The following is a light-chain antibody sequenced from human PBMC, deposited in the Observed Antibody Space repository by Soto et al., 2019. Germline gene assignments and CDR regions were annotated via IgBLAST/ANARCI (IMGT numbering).Light chain of an antibody. Sequence: DIQMTQSPSTLSASVGDRVTITCRARQSISSWLAWYQQKPGRAPSLLIWDASTLQSGVPSRFSGSGSGTEFTVTNGSLRSGDLATLFFEQTYAPPRVFGSGTKVDIK. V-gene: IGKV1-5*01. CDR2: DAS. CDR1: QSISSW. J-gene: IGKJ1*01. CDR3: EQTYAPPRV.